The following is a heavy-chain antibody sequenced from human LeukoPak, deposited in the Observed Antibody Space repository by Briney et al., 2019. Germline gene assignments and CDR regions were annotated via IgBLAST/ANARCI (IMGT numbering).Heavy chain of an antibody. CDR2: ISAYNGNT. CDR3: ARDWNYYDSSGYYQAAFDI. CDR1: GYTFTSYG. J-gene: IGHJ3*02. V-gene: IGHV1-18*01. Sequence: ASVKVSCKASGYTFTSYGISWVRQAPGQGLEWMGWISAYNGNTNYAQKLQSRVTMTTDTSTSTAHMELRSLRSDDTAVYYCARDWNYYDSSGYYQAAFDIWGQGTMVTVSS. D-gene: IGHD3-22*01.